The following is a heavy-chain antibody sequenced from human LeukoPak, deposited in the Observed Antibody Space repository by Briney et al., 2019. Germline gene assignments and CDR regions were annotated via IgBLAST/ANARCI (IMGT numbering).Heavy chain of an antibody. V-gene: IGHV5-51*01. J-gene: IGHJ4*02. CDR2: IYPADSDI. CDR3: ARSLTAAAGDY. CDR1: GXRFTSYW. D-gene: IGHD6-25*01. Sequence: LGESLKISCKGSGXRFTSYWIGWVRQIPGKGLEWMAIIYPADSDIRYSPSFQGQVTISADKSISTAYLQWSSLKASDTAMYYCARSLTAAAGDYWGQGTLVTVSS.